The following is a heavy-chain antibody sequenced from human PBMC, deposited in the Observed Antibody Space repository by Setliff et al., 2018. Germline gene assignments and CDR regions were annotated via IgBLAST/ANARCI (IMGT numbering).Heavy chain of an antibody. V-gene: IGHV3-30*02. CDR3: ARARNKYGAFDY. D-gene: IGHD4-17*01. J-gene: IGHJ4*02. Sequence: PGGSLRLSCAASGFSFSSHGMHWVRQAPGKGLEWVATINFDGYRKFYADSVKGRFTISRDNSKNTLYLQMNSLRAEDTAVYYCARARNKYGAFDYWGQGTLVTVSS. CDR1: GFSFSSHG. CDR2: INFDGYRK.